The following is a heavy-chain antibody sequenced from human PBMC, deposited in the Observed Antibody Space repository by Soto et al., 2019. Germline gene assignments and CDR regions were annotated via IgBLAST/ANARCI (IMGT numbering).Heavy chain of an antibody. D-gene: IGHD3-10*01. Sequence: VQLQKWGARRLKPSETLSLTCAVYGGSLSGYYWSWIRQRPEKGLEWIGEINHSGSTNYNPSFKSRVTIPVDASKNQFSLNLSSVTAADAALDYCARGRRGFGSWGQGTLVTVSS. J-gene: IGHJ4*02. CDR3: ARGRRGFGS. CDR2: INHSGST. V-gene: IGHV4-34*01. CDR1: GGSLSGYY.